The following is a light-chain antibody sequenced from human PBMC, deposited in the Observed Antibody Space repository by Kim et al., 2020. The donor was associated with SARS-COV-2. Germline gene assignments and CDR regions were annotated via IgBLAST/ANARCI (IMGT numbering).Light chain of an antibody. V-gene: IGKV3-15*01. CDR2: GAS. CDR1: QSVSSN. J-gene: IGKJ1*01. CDR3: QQYNNWPQT. Sequence: VSPGERATLSCRASQSVSSNLAWYQQKPGQAPRLLIYGASTRATGIPARFSGSGSGTEFTLTISSLQSEDFAVYHCQQYNNWPQTFGQGTKVDIK.